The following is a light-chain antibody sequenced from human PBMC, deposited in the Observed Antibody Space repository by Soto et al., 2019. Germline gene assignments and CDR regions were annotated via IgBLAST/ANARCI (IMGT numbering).Light chain of an antibody. V-gene: IGKV1-33*01. Sequence: DIQLTQTPSSLSASVGDTVTIICQASQEINYYLNWYQQKAGKAPKLLIHDTSKLETGVPSRFSGSRSGTDFTLTISSLQAEDVATDHCQQYDNMPFTFGGGTKVDI. CDR3: QQYDNMPFT. J-gene: IGKJ4*01. CDR1: QEINYY. CDR2: DTS.